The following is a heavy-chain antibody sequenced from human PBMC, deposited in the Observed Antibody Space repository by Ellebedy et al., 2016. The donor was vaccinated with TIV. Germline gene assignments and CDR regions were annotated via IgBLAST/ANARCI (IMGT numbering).Heavy chain of an antibody. V-gene: IGHV4-4*02. CDR2: IYHFGTT. D-gene: IGHD1-14*01. Sequence: SETLSLTXGVSGDSISSDYWWTWVRQLPEKGLEWIGEIYHFGTTNYNPSLKSRVTISVDKSKNQFSLRLTSMTAADTALYYCARVRRLTTLDSWGQGTLVTVSS. CDR3: ARVRRLTTLDS. CDR1: GDSISSDYW. J-gene: IGHJ4*02.